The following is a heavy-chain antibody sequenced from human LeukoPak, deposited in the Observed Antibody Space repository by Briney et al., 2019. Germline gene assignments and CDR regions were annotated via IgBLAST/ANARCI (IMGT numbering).Heavy chain of an antibody. V-gene: IGHV1-8*01. Sequence: ASVKVSCKASGYTFTSYDISWVRQATGQGLEWLGWMNPNSGNTAYAQRFQGRVTMTRNTSISTAYMELSSPRSEDTAVYYCAKFGGGYEPSNSWGQGTLVTVSS. D-gene: IGHD5-12*01. CDR2: MNPNSGNT. CDR1: GYTFTSYD. CDR3: AKFGGGYEPSNS. J-gene: IGHJ4*02.